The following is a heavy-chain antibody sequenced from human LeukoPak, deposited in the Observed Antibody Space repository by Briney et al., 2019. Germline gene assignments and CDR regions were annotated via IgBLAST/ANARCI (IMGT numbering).Heavy chain of an antibody. V-gene: IGHV4-61*05. D-gene: IGHD2-21*01. Sequence: SETLSLTCTVSGGSISSSSYYWGWIRQPPGKGLEWIGYIYHSGSTNYNPSLKSRVTISVDTSKNQFSLKLSSVTAADTAVYYCARVHRQILWWAKRPCAFDIWGQGTMVTVSS. J-gene: IGHJ3*02. CDR2: IYHSGST. CDR1: GGSISSSSYY. CDR3: ARVHRQILWWAKRPCAFDI.